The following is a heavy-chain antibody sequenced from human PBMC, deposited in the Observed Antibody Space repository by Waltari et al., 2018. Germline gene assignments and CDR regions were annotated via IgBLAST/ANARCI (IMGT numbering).Heavy chain of an antibody. CDR1: GFTLSLYS. V-gene: IGHV3-30-3*01. D-gene: IGHD2-21*02. CDR3: ARVRVTYYYYYAMDV. Sequence: QVQLVESGGGVVQSGESLRLSCTASGFTLSLYSIHWVRQAPGKGLGGVAVISNDGSSRFYADSVKGRFTISRDGSANSVFLQMNSLRADDAAVYYCARVRVTYYYYYAMDVWGQGTTVTVSS. CDR2: ISNDGSSR. J-gene: IGHJ6*02.